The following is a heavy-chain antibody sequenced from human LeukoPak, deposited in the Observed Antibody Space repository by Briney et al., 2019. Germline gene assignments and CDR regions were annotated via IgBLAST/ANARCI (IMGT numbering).Heavy chain of an antibody. Sequence: ASVKVSCKASGYTFTDYYMHWVRQAPGQGLEWMGWTNPNSGGTNYAQKFQGRVSMTRDTSINTAYMQLSRLRSDDTAVYYCARSPHILTGENFDYWGQGTLLTVSS. J-gene: IGHJ4*02. CDR2: TNPNSGGT. CDR1: GYTFTDYY. V-gene: IGHV1-2*02. D-gene: IGHD3-9*01. CDR3: ARSPHILTGENFDY.